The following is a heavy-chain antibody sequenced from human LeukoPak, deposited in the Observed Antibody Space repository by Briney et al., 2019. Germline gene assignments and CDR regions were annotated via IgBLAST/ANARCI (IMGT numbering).Heavy chain of an antibody. CDR2: IIPIFGTA. J-gene: IGHJ6*03. D-gene: IGHD5-24*01. V-gene: IGHV1-69*05. Sequence: GASVKVSCKASGGTFSSYAISWVRQAPGQGLEWMGGIIPIFGTANYAQKFQGRVTITTDESTSTAYMELSSLRSEDTAVYYCARARRDGYNSYYYHYMDVWGKGTTVTVSS. CDR1: GGTFSSYA. CDR3: ARARRDGYNSYYYHYMDV.